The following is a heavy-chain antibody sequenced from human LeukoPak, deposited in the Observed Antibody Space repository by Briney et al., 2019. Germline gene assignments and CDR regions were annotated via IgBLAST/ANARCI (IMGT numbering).Heavy chain of an antibody. CDR1: GFTFRTFA. Sequence: PGGSLRLSCAASGFTFRTFAMSWVRQAPGKGLEWVSGISVSGGTTYYADSVKGRFTISRDNSKNTLHLQMNSLRVEDTAVYYCARSSYYDSSGYSPADWGQGTQVTVSS. CDR2: ISVSGGTT. J-gene: IGHJ4*02. CDR3: ARSSYYDSSGYSPAD. D-gene: IGHD3-22*01. V-gene: IGHV3-23*01.